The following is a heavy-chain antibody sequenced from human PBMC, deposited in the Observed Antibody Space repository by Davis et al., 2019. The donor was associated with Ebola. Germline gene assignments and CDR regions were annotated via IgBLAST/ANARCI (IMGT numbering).Heavy chain of an antibody. J-gene: IGHJ4*02. V-gene: IGHV5-51*01. CDR2: IYPGDSDT. D-gene: IGHD3-10*01. CDR3: ARGGSDYYGSGSYYFSY. Sequence: KVSCKGSGYSFTSYWIGWVRQMPGKGLEWMGIIYPGDSDTRYSPSFQGQVTISADKSISTAYLQWSSLKASDTAMYYCARGGSDYYGSGSYYFSYWGQGTLVTVSS. CDR1: GYSFTSYW.